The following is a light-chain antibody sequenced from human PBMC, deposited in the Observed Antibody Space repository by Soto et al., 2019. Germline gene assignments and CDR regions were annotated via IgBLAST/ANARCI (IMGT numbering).Light chain of an antibody. CDR3: SSFVTSITVL. CDR1: SSDASVYNY. Sequence: QSAPTQPASVSGSPGQSITISCTGTSSDASVYNYVSWYQQHPGKAPKLIIYEVSNRPSGVSNRFSGSKSGNTASLTISGLQAEDEADYYCSSFVTSITVLFGGGTQLTVL. V-gene: IGLV2-14*01. CDR2: EVS. J-gene: IGLJ7*01.